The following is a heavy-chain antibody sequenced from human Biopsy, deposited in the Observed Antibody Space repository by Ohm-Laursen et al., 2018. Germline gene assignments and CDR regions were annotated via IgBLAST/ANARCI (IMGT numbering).Heavy chain of an antibody. CDR1: GYTFTRYY. CDR3: ARNTGWYGDLYYFDY. CDR2: INPSHGST. D-gene: IGHD6-19*01. Sequence: SSVKVSCKASGYTFTRYYMHWVRQAPGQGLQWMGLINPSHGSTGSAQKFDGRVTMTRDTSKSTVYMELSSLRSADTAVYFCARNTGWYGDLYYFDYWGQGTLVTVSS. J-gene: IGHJ4*02. V-gene: IGHV1-46*01.